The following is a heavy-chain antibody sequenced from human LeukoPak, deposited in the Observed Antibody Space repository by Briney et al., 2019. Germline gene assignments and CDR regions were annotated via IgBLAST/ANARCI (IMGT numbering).Heavy chain of an antibody. V-gene: IGHV4-61*01. Sequence: SETLSLTCTVSGDSVINPYSYWSWIRQPPGKGLEWIGNVYYIGTTSYSSSLKSRVTISVDTSRNQFSLEVTSMTAADTAVYFCARNTSSSPWFDPWGQGTLVTVSS. J-gene: IGHJ5*02. CDR3: ARNTSSSPWFDP. D-gene: IGHD6-6*01. CDR1: GDSVINPYSY. CDR2: VYYIGTT.